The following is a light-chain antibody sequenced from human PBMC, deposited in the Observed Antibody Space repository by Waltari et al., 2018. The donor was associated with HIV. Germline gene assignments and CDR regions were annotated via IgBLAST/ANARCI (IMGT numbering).Light chain of an antibody. V-gene: IGKV3-15*01. CDR3: QQYNEWPPWT. J-gene: IGKJ1*01. CDR2: GAS. CDR1: QSVSSN. Sequence: ETVMTQSPATLSVSPGERATLSCRASQSVSSNLAWYQQKPGQAPRLLIYGASTRATGTPARFSGSGSGTEFTLTISCLQSEDCAVYYCQQYNEWPPWTFGQGTKVEIK.